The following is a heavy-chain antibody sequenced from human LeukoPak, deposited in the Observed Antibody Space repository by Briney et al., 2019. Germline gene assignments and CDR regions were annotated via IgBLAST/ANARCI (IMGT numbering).Heavy chain of an antibody. Sequence: SVKVSCKASGGTFSSYAISWVRQAPGQGLEWMGGIIPIFGTANYAQKFQGRVTITTDESTSTAYMELSSLRSEDTAVYYCALLEVVVIPSPSSWFDPWGQGTLVTASS. CDR3: ALLEVVVIPSPSSWFDP. CDR2: IIPIFGTA. J-gene: IGHJ5*02. D-gene: IGHD3-22*01. CDR1: GGTFSSYA. V-gene: IGHV1-69*05.